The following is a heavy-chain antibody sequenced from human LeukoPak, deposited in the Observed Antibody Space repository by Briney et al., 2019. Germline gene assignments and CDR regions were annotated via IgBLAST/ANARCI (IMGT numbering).Heavy chain of an antibody. J-gene: IGHJ4*02. CDR2: IRYDGSNK. CDR3: AKDTPTTGYHLDS. V-gene: IGHV3-30*02. Sequence: GGSLRLSCAASGFTFSSYGMHWVRQAPGKGLEWVAFIRYDGSNKKYSDSVKGRFTISRDNSENTLYLQINSLRVEDTAVYYCAKDTPTTGYHLDSWGQGTLVTVSS. CDR1: GFTFSSYG. D-gene: IGHD1-1*01.